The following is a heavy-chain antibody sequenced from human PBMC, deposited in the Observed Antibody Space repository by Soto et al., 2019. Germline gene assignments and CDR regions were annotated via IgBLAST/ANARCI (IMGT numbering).Heavy chain of an antibody. V-gene: IGHV3-48*02. CDR1: GFRFSIYS. Sequence: EVQLVESGGNLVQPGGSLRLSCAASGFRFSIYSMNWVRQAPGKGLEWSAYITSDTKTIKYADSVKGRFTISRDNGKNSVYLQKNSLRDEDTAVYYCARSVEGPFDFWGQGTVVTVSA. CDR2: ITSDTKTI. CDR3: ARSVEGPFDF. J-gene: IGHJ4*02.